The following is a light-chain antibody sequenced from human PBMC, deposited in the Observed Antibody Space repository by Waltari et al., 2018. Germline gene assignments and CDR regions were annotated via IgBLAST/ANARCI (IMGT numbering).Light chain of an antibody. V-gene: IGLV1-44*01. Sequence: QSLLTQPPSASGTPGQRVTIPCSGSGSNIGSKTVNWYQHLPGTAPKLLIYSNDQRPSRISDRFSGSKSGTSASLAISGLQSDDEATYYCAAWDDNLNGPLFGGGTKLTVL. CDR3: AAWDDNLNGPL. J-gene: IGLJ2*01. CDR1: GSNIGSKT. CDR2: SND.